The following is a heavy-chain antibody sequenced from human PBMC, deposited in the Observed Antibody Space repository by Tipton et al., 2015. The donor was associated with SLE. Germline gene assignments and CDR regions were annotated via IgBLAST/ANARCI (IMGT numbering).Heavy chain of an antibody. D-gene: IGHD3/OR15-3a*01. CDR1: GFSFTTYD. CDR2: IGTTGDT. CDR3: ARGNPYWTGYYYFDS. Sequence: GSPRLFCTASGFSFTTYDMPWVRQITGKGLEWVSAIGTTGDTHYEDSVRGRFIISKDNAKNSLYLQMNSLRAEDTALYYCARGNPYWTGYYYFDSWGQGTLSTVSS. V-gene: IGHV3-13*01. J-gene: IGHJ4*02.